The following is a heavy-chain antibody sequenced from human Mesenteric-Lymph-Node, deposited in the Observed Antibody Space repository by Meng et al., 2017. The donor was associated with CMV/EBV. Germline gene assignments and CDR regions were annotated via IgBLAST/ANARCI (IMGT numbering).Heavy chain of an antibody. J-gene: IGHJ4*02. V-gene: IGHV3-48*03. CDR2: ISSSGSTI. CDR3: ARERSDFWSGYPDY. Sequence: GGSLRLSCAASGFTFSSYEMSWVRQAPGKGLEWVSYISSSGSTIYYADSVKGRFTISRDNAKNSLYLQMNSLRAEDTAVYYCARERSDFWSGYPDYWGQGTLVTVSS. D-gene: IGHD3-3*01. CDR1: GFTFSSYE.